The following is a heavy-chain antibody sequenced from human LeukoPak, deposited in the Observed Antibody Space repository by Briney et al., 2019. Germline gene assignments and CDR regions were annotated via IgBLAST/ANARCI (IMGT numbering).Heavy chain of an antibody. D-gene: IGHD6-13*01. CDR1: GFTFSSYW. CDR3: ARVGHSSSWYYFDY. Sequence: GGSLRLSCAASGFTFSSYWMHWVRQAPGKGLVWVSRINSDGSSTSYADSVKGRFTISRDNAKNTLYLQMNSLRAEDTAVYYCARVGHSSSWYYFDYWGQGTLVTVSS. V-gene: IGHV3-74*01. J-gene: IGHJ4*02. CDR2: INSDGSST.